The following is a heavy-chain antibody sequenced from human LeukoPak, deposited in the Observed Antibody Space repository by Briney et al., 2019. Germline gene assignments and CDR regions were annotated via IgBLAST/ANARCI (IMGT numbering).Heavy chain of an antibody. CDR1: GGSFSGYY. V-gene: IGHV4-34*01. CDR3: ARTRGRIMITFGGVHFDY. J-gene: IGHJ4*02. D-gene: IGHD3-16*01. Sequence: SETLSLTCAVYGGSFSGYYWSWIRQPPGKGLEWIGEINHSGSTNYHPSLKSRVTISVDMSKNQFSLKLSSVTAADTAVYYCARTRGRIMITFGGVHFDYWGQGTLVTVSS. CDR2: INHSGST.